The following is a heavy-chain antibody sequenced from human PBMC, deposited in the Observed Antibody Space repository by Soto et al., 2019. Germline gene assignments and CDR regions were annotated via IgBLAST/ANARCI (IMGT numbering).Heavy chain of an antibody. J-gene: IGHJ4*02. Sequence: QVQLVESGGGVVQPGRSLRLSCAASGFTFSSYGMHWVRQAPGKGLEWVAVISYDGSNKYYADSVKGRFTISRDNSKNTLYLQMNSLRAEDTAVYYCAKDSGGGTYYDILTGYSPIDYWGQGTLVTVSS. CDR2: ISYDGSNK. CDR3: AKDSGGGTYYDILTGYSPIDY. D-gene: IGHD3-9*01. CDR1: GFTFSSYG. V-gene: IGHV3-30*18.